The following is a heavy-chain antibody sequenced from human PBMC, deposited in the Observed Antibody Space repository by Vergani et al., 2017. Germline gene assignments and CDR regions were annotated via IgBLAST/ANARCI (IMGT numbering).Heavy chain of an antibody. Sequence: EVQLVESGGGLVKPGGSLTLSCAASGFTFSSYSMNWVRQAPGKGLEWVSSISSSSSYIYYADSVKGRFTISRDNAKNSLYLQMNSLRAEDTAVYYCARDPLTYSSSWFDYWGQGTLVTVSS. CDR3: ARDPLTYSSSWFDY. J-gene: IGHJ4*02. V-gene: IGHV3-21*01. CDR2: ISSSSSYI. D-gene: IGHD6-13*01. CDR1: GFTFSSYS.